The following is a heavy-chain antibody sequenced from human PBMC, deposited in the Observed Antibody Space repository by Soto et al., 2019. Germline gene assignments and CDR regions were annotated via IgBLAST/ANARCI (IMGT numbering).Heavy chain of an antibody. Sequence: GGSLRLSCAASGFTFSSYAMSWVRQAPGKGLEWVSAISGSGGSTYYADSVKGRFTISRDNSKNTLYLQMNSLRAEDTAVYYCAKDPLGYCSGGSCYSVPYFDYWGQGTLVTVSS. CDR3: AKDPLGYCSGGSCYSVPYFDY. J-gene: IGHJ4*02. D-gene: IGHD2-15*01. CDR2: ISGSGGST. V-gene: IGHV3-23*01. CDR1: GFTFSSYA.